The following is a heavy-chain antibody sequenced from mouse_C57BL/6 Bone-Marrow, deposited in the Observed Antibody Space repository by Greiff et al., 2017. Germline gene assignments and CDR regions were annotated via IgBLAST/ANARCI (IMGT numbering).Heavy chain of an antibody. CDR1: GFNIKDYY. Sequence: VQLQQSGAELVKPGASVKLSCTASGFNIKDYYMHWVKQRTEQGLEWIGRIDPEDGETKYAPKFQGKATITADTSSHTAYLQLSSLTSEDTAVYYCAKSGTTVVASVHHWYFDVWGTGTTVTVSS. J-gene: IGHJ1*03. CDR3: AKSGTTVVASVHHWYFDV. D-gene: IGHD1-1*01. CDR2: IDPEDGET. V-gene: IGHV14-2*01.